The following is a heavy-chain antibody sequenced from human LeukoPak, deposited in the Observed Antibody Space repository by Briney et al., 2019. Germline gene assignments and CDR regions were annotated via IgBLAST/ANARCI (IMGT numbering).Heavy chain of an antibody. CDR1: GYTFTGYY. CDR3: ARDSVVVVAATPGDYYGMDV. CDR2: LNPNSGGT. J-gene: IGHJ6*01. D-gene: IGHD2-15*01. V-gene: IGHV1-2*02. Sequence: ATVKVSCKASGYTFTGYYMHWVRRAPGQGLEWMGCLNPNSGGTNYAQMFQGRVTMTRDTSISTAYMELSRLRSDETAVYYCARDSVVVVAATPGDYYGMDVWGEGTTVSVSS.